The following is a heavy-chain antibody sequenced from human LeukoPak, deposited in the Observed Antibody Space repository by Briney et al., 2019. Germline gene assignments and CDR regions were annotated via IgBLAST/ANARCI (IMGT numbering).Heavy chain of an antibody. V-gene: IGHV4-34*01. CDR2: INHSGST. J-gene: IGHJ4*02. CDR1: GGSFSGYY. Sequence: SETLSLTCAVYGGSFSGYYWSWIRQPPGKGLDWIGEINHSGSTNYNPSLKSRVTISVDTSKNQFSLKLSSVTAADTAVYYCAREGLQWLARAFDYWGQGTLVTVSS. CDR3: AREGLQWLARAFDY. D-gene: IGHD6-19*01.